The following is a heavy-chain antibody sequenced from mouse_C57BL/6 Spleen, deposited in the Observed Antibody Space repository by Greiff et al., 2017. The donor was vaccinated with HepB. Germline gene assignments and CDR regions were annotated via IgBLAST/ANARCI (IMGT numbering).Heavy chain of an antibody. CDR1: GYSITSGYY. J-gene: IGHJ2*01. CDR3: ARDPGGSSYLFDY. V-gene: IGHV3-6*01. Sequence: EVKLQESGPGLVKPSQSLSLTCSVTGYSITSGYYWNWIRQFPGNKLEWMGYISYDGSNNYNPSLKNRISITRDTSKNQFFLKLNSVTTEDTATYYCARDPGGSSYLFDYWGQGTTLTVSS. CDR2: ISYDGSN. D-gene: IGHD1-1*01.